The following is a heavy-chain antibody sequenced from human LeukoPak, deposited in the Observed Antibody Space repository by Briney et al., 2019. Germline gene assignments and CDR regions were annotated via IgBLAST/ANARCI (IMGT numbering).Heavy chain of an antibody. Sequence: PSETLSLTCTVSGGSISSYYWSWIRQPPGKGLEWIGYIYYSGSTNYNPSLKSRVTISVDTSKNQFSLKLSSVTAAETAVYYCARDMGDFYDFWSGYLGAFDIWGQGTMVTVSS. CDR2: IYYSGST. CDR3: ARDMGDFYDFWSGYLGAFDI. V-gene: IGHV4-59*01. CDR1: GGSISSYY. J-gene: IGHJ3*02. D-gene: IGHD3-3*01.